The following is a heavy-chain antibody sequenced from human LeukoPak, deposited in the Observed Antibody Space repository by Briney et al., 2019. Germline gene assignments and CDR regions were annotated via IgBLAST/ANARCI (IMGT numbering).Heavy chain of an antibody. CDR3: AREERRVRGVISY. J-gene: IGHJ4*02. CDR1: GGSISSSSYY. Sequence: SETLSLTCTVSGGSISSSSYYWGWIRQPPGKGLEWIGSIYYSGSTYYNPSLKSRVTISVDTSKNQFSLKLSSVTAADTAVYYCAREERRVRGVISYWGQGTLVTVSS. CDR2: IYYSGST. D-gene: IGHD3-10*01. V-gene: IGHV4-39*02.